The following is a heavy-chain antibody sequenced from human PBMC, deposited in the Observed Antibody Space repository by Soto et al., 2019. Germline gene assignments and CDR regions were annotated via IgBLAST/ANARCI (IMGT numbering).Heavy chain of an antibody. CDR1: GFTFSEAW. CDR3: LALPFCGGECRGSF. Sequence: VKLVESGGDLVQPGGSLRLSCAASGFTFSEAWMVWFRQPPGKGLEWVGRILTQSRGETVNYAPAMKGRFTISRYDSKCTLFLQMNSLQSEDTAVFFCLALPFCGGECRGSFWGQGTLVAVSS. CDR2: ILTQSRGETV. J-gene: IGHJ4*02. D-gene: IGHD2-21*01. V-gene: IGHV3-15*01.